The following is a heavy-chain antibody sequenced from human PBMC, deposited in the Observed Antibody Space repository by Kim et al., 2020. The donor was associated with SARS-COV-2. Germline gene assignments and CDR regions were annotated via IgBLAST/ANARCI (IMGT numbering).Heavy chain of an antibody. CDR1: GGSINTYY. CDR3: ARHENGNYYFVS. Sequence: SETLSLTCSVSGGSINTYYWSWIRHPPGKALEWIGYMYNGGSTIYNPSLKSRITISIDPSKNQMSLKLNSVTAADTALYFCARHENGNYYFVSWGPGTLVTVS. D-gene: IGHD1-7*01. J-gene: IGHJ4*02. V-gene: IGHV4-59*08. CDR2: MYNGGST.